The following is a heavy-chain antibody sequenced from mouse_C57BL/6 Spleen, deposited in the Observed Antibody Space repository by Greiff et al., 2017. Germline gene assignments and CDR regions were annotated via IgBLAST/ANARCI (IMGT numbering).Heavy chain of an antibody. V-gene: IGHV7-3*01. CDR3: ARSQLGPFDY. Sequence: VQLKESGGGLVQPGGSLSLSCAASGFTFTDYYMSWVRQPPGKALEWLGFIRNKANGYTTEYSASVKGRFTISRDNSQSILYLQMNALRAADSATYYCARSQLGPFDYWGQGTTLTVSS. D-gene: IGHD4-1*02. CDR2: IRNKANGYTT. J-gene: IGHJ2*01. CDR1: GFTFTDYY.